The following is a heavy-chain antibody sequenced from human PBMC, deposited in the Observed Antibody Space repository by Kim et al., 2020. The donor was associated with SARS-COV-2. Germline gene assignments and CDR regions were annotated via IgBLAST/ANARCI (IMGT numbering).Heavy chain of an antibody. D-gene: IGHD3-16*01. J-gene: IGHJ6*03. CDR1: GYSFTNYW. Sequence: GESLKISCKGSGYSFTNYWIGWVRQMPGKGLEWMGIIYPGDSDTRYSPSFQGQVTISADKSISTAYLQWSSLKASDTTMYYCARLRGYYYYYMDVWGKGTTVTVSS. CDR2: IYPGDSDT. CDR3: ARLRGYYYYYMDV. V-gene: IGHV5-51*01.